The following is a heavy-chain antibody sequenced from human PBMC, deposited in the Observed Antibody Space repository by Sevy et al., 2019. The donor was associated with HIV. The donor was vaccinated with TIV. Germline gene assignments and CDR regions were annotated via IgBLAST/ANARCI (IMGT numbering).Heavy chain of an antibody. D-gene: IGHD2-2*01. CDR2: ISGKGGST. V-gene: IGHV3-23*01. J-gene: IGHJ6*02. CDR1: GFTFSGYA. CDR3: AKTINSGGGVVPAANYYYYGMDV. Sequence: GGSLRLSCAASGFTFSGYAMSWVRQAPGKGLEWVSAISGKGGSTHYADSVEGRFTISRDNSKNTLYLQMNSLRAEDTAEYYCAKTINSGGGVVPAANYYYYGMDVWGQGTTVTVSS.